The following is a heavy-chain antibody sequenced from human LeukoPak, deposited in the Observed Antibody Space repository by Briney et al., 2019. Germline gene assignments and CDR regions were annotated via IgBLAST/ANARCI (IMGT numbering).Heavy chain of an antibody. Sequence: GASVKVSCKASGYTFTSYYMHWVRQAPGQGLEWMGWINPNSGGTNYAQKFQGRVTMTRDTSISTAYMELSRLRSDDTAVYYCARDALMTTVTLPIDYWGQGTLVTVSS. J-gene: IGHJ4*02. CDR1: GYTFTSYY. D-gene: IGHD4-17*01. V-gene: IGHV1-2*02. CDR2: INPNSGGT. CDR3: ARDALMTTVTLPIDY.